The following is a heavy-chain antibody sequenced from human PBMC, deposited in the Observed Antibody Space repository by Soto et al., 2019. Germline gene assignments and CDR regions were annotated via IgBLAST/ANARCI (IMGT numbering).Heavy chain of an antibody. D-gene: IGHD5-12*01. CDR1: GFSVNSNY. Sequence: EVQLVESGGGLIQPGGSLRLSCTVSGFSVNSNYMTWVRQAPGKGLEWVSVIYSGGNTYYADSVKGRFTISRDNSKNAIYLHMNSRRADDTAVYYCASGYDEDFDYWGQGTLVTVSS. CDR3: ASGYDEDFDY. J-gene: IGHJ4*02. CDR2: IYSGGNT. V-gene: IGHV3-53*01.